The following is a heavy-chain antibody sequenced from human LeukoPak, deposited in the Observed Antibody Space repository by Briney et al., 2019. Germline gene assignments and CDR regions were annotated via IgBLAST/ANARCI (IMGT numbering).Heavy chain of an antibody. CDR2: IYYSGST. CDR3: ARQVYGSNWSRHFGS. D-gene: IGHD4-11*01. V-gene: IGHV4-39*01. Sequence: PSEALSLTCTVSGGSITNTDCYWGWIRQPPGKGLEWLASIYYSGSTYYSPSLKSRLTISLDTSKNQFSLKPTSVTATDTAVYYCARQVYGSNWSRHFGSWGQGTLVTVSS. CDR1: GGSITNTDCY. J-gene: IGHJ4*02.